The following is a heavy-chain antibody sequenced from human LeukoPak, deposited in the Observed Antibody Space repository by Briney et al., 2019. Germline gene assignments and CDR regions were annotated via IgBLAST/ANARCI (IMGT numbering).Heavy chain of an antibody. CDR3: ARADYGDYSWFDP. D-gene: IGHD4-17*01. J-gene: IGHJ5*02. CDR1: GGSISSYY. CDR2: IFHSGST. V-gene: IGHV4-59*01. Sequence: SETLSPTCTVSGGSISSYYWSWIRQPPGKGLQWIAYIFHSGSTNYNPSLKSRVTISVDTSKNQFSLKLRSVTAADTAVYYCARADYGDYSWFDPWGQGTLVTVSS.